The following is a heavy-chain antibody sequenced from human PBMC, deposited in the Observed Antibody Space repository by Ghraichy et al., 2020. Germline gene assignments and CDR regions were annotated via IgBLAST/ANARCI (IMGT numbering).Heavy chain of an antibody. Sequence: GGSLRLSCAASGFTVSSHYMTWVRQAPGKGLEWVSVIYGGGSTFYADSVTGRFTISRDNSKNTLYLQMNSLRAEDTAVYYCARGVAAELDYWGQGTLVTVSS. CDR2: IYGGGST. V-gene: IGHV3-53*01. CDR3: ARGVAAELDY. CDR1: GFTVSSHY. J-gene: IGHJ4*02. D-gene: IGHD6-13*01.